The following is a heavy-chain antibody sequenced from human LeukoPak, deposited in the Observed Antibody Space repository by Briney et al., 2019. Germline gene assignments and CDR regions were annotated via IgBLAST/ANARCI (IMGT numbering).Heavy chain of an antibody. V-gene: IGHV4-38-2*02. D-gene: IGHD4-17*01. J-gene: IGHJ4*02. CDR1: GYSISSGYY. Sequence: SETLSLTCTVSGYSISSGYYWGWIRQPPGKGLEWIGSIYHSGSTYYNPSLKSRVTISVDTSKNQFSLKLSSVTAADTAVYYCARDGQTTVPPELFDYWGQGTLVTVSS. CDR2: IYHSGST. CDR3: ARDGQTTVPPELFDY.